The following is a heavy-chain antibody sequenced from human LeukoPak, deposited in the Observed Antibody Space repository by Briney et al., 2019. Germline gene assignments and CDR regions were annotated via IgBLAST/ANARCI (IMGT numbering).Heavy chain of an antibody. Sequence: SETLSLTCSVSDGSINSYYWNWIRRPPGKGLEWIGYIYYNGNTNYSPSLKSRVTMSVDTSKNLFSLKVSSVTAADMAVYYCARGRSNYYGMDVWGQGTTVTVSS. V-gene: IGHV4-59*01. J-gene: IGHJ6*02. CDR1: DGSINSYY. CDR2: IYYNGNT. D-gene: IGHD1-26*01. CDR3: ARGRSNYYGMDV.